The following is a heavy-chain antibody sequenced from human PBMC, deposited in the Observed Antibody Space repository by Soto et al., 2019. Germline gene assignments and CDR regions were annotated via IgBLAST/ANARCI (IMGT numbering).Heavy chain of an antibody. Sequence: GGSLRLSCAASGFTFSSYAMSWVRQAPGKGLEWVSAISGSGGSTYYADSVKGRFTISRDNSKNTLYLQMNSLRAEDTAVYYCAKDRAPMTTVTTLDYWGQGTLVTVSS. CDR2: ISGSGGST. V-gene: IGHV3-23*01. CDR3: AKDRAPMTTVTTLDY. CDR1: GFTFSSYA. J-gene: IGHJ4*02. D-gene: IGHD4-17*01.